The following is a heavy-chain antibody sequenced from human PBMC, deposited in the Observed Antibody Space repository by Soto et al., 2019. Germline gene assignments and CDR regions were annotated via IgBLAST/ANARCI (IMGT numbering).Heavy chain of an antibody. D-gene: IGHD6-19*01. J-gene: IGHJ5*02. CDR2: IYYSGST. Sequence: PSETLSLTCTVSGGSISSSSYYWGWIRQPPGKGLEWIGSIYYSGSTYYNPSLKSRVTISVDTSKNQFSLKLSSVTAADTAVYYCARTRAVLFDPWGQGTLVTVSS. CDR1: GGSISSSSYY. CDR3: ARTRAVLFDP. V-gene: IGHV4-39*01.